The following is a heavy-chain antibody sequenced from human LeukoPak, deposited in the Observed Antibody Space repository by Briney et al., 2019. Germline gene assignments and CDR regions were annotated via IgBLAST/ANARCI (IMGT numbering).Heavy chain of an antibody. CDR2: TYYSGST. V-gene: IGHV4-39*01. Sequence: SETLSLTCTVSDGSISSSSYYWDWIRQPPGKGLEWIGSTYYSGSTYYNPSLKSRVTISVDTSKNQFSLKLSSVTAADTAVYYCARHVVAVGFDYWGQGTLVTVSS. CDR3: ARHVVAVGFDY. CDR1: DGSISSSSYY. D-gene: IGHD3-22*01. J-gene: IGHJ4*02.